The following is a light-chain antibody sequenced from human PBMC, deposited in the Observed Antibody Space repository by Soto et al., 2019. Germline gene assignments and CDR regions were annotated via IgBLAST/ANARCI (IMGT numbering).Light chain of an antibody. J-gene: IGLJ2*01. CDR1: SSNIGAGYD. CDR2: GNS. V-gene: IGLV1-40*01. CDR3: QSYDSSLSGYVV. Sequence: QLVLTQPPSVSGAPGQRVTISCTVSSSNIGAGYDVHWYQPLPGTAPKLLIYGNSNRPSGVPDRFSGSKSGTSASLAITGLQAEDEADYYGQSYDSSLSGYVVFGGGTKLTVL.